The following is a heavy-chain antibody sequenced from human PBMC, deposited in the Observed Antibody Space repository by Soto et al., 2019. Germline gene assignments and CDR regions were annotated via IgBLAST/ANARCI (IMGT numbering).Heavy chain of an antibody. V-gene: IGHV2-5*02. CDR2: LYWDDDT. J-gene: IGHJ6*02. Sequence: QITLKESGPTLVKPTQTLTLTCTVSGLSLRTTGVGVGWVRQPPGQALEWLALLYWDDDTRYSPSLKCRLTITEDISEKPVVLTGTNTDSVDTDTYYCGQGRCGGECLDIYSSYAYDGLGVWGQGTTVSGSS. CDR3: GQGRCGGECLDIYSSYAYDGLGV. D-gene: IGHD2-21*01. CDR1: GLSLRTTGVG.